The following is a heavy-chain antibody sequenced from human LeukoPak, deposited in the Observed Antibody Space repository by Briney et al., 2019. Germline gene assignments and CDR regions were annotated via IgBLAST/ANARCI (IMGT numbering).Heavy chain of an antibody. D-gene: IGHD3-3*01. CDR3: ASVGMAGYGFWSGYPPGAFDI. V-gene: IGHV4-39*01. CDR2: IYYSGST. Sequence: SETLSLTCTVSGGSISSSSYYWGWIRQPPGKGLEWIGSIYYSGSTYYNPSLKSRVTISVDTSKNQFSLKLSSVTAADTAVYYCASVGMAGYGFWSGYPPGAFDIWGQGTMVTVSS. CDR1: GGSISSSSYY. J-gene: IGHJ3*02.